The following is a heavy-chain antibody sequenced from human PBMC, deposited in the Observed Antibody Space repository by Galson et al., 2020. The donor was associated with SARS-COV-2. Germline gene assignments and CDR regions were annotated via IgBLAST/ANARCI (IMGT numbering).Heavy chain of an antibody. V-gene: IGHV3-9*01. CDR2: ISWNSGSI. Sequence: SLKISCAASGFTFDDYAMHWVRQAPGKGLEWVSGISWNSGSIGYADSVKGRFTISRDNAKNSLYLQMNSLRAEDTALYYCAKESAAGTGYWGQGTLVTVSS. J-gene: IGHJ4*02. CDR3: AKESAAGTGY. CDR1: GFTFDDYA. D-gene: IGHD6-13*01.